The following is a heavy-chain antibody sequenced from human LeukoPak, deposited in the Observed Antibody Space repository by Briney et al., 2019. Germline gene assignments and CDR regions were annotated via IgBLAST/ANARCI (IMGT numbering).Heavy chain of an antibody. J-gene: IGHJ4*02. D-gene: IGHD1-26*01. CDR2: IYYSGST. CDR1: GGSISSYY. V-gene: IGHV4-59*01. Sequence: SETLSLTCTVSGGSISSYYWSWIRQPPGKGLEWIGYIYYSGSTNYNPSLKSRVTISVDTSKNQFSLKLSSVAAADTAVYYCAALLSGSYLFDYWGQGTLVTVSS. CDR3: AALLSGSYLFDY.